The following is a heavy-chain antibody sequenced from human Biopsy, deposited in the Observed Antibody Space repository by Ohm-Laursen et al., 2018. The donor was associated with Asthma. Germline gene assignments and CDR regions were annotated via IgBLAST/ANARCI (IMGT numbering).Heavy chain of an antibody. CDR1: GFTVSRDY. V-gene: IGHV3-53*01. J-gene: IGHJ4*02. Sequence: SLRLSCAASGFTVSRDYMFWVRQAPGKGLEWVSVIYSSGTSHTADSVRGRFTISRDYSKNTLYLQMRSLRAEDTAVYYCARGDSSGWSQYYFDHWGQGTLVTVSS. CDR2: IYSSGTS. CDR3: ARGDSSGWSQYYFDH. D-gene: IGHD6-19*01.